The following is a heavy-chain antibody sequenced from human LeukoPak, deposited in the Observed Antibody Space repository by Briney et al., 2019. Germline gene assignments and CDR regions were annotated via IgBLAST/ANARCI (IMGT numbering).Heavy chain of an antibody. CDR1: GYSFTSYW. Sequence: GESLKISCKGSGYSFTSYWIGWVRQMPGKGLEGMGIIYPGDSYTRYRPSFQGQVTISADKSISTAHPQWSSLKASDTAMYYCARWNSGYGFDYWGQGTLVTVSS. D-gene: IGHD5-12*01. V-gene: IGHV5-51*01. J-gene: IGHJ4*02. CDR3: ARWNSGYGFDY. CDR2: IYPGDSYT.